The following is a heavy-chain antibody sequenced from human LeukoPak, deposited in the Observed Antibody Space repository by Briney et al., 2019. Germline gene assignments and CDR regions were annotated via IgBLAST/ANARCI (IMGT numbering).Heavy chain of an antibody. CDR2: ISSSSSTI. CDR1: GFTFSSYS. V-gene: IGHV3-48*02. CDR3: ARDRTYCGGDCFPDAFDI. Sequence: PGGSLRLSCAASGFTFSSYSMNWVRQAPGKGLEWVSYISSSSSTIYYADSVKGRFTISRDNAKSSLYLQMNSLRDEDTAVYYCARDRTYCGGDCFPDAFDIWGQGTMVTVSS. D-gene: IGHD2-21*02. J-gene: IGHJ3*02.